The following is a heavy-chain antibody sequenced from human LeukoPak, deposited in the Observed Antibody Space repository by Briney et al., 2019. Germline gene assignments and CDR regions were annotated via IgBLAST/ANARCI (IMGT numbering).Heavy chain of an antibody. CDR1: GFAFNVYV. CDR3: ARLIQLVDY. J-gene: IGHJ4*02. D-gene: IGHD5-18*01. V-gene: IGHV3-48*01. CDR2: ISSSSSTI. Sequence: GGSLRLSCAASGFAFNVYVMSWVRQAPGKGLEWVSYISSSSSTIYYADSVKGRFTISRDNAKNSLYLQMNSLRAEDTAVYYCARLIQLVDYWGQGTLVTVSS.